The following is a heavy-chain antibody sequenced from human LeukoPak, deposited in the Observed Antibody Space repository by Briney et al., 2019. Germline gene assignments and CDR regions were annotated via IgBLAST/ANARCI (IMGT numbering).Heavy chain of an antibody. Sequence: GASLKISCRGSGYSFTSYWIGWVRQMPGKGLECLGIIYPGDSDTRYSPSFQGQATISADKSISTACLQWSSQEASDTAMLYCAGHVNSSGTVDYCGEGTLVTESS. CDR3: AGHVNSSGTVDY. CDR1: GYSFTSYW. J-gene: IGHJ4*03. D-gene: IGHD3-22*01. V-gene: IGHV5-51*01. CDR2: IYPGDSDT.